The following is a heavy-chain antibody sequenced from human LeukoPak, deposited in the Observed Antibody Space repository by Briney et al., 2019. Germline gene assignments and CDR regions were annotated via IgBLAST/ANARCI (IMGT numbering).Heavy chain of an antibody. J-gene: IGHJ6*03. D-gene: IGHD4-11*01. V-gene: IGHV1-69*13. CDR2: IIPIFGTA. CDR1: GYTFTGYY. Sequence: ASVKVSCKASGYTFTGYYMHWVRQAPGQGLEWMGGIIPIFGTANYAQKFQGRVTITADESTSTAYMELSSLRSEDTAVYYCARNSLHYYYYYMDVWGKGTTVTISS. CDR3: ARNSLHYYYYYMDV.